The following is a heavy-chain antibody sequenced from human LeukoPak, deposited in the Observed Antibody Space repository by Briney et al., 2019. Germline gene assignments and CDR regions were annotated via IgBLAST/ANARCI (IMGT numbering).Heavy chain of an antibody. CDR2: IYYSGST. V-gene: IGHV4-39*07. CDR3: ARAGRDGYPGRRFDY. D-gene: IGHD5-24*01. Sequence: SETPSLTCTVSGGSISSSSYYWGWIRQPPGKGLEWIGSIYYSGSTYYNPSLKSRVTISVDTSKNQFSLKLSSLTAADTAVYYCARAGRDGYPGRRFDYWGQGTLVTVSS. CDR1: GGSISSSSYY. J-gene: IGHJ4*02.